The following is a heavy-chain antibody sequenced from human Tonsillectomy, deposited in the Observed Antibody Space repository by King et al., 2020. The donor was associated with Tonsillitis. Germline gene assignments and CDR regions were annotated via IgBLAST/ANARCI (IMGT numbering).Heavy chain of an antibody. D-gene: IGHD4-23*01. CDR3: ARGSAVVKNGMDV. CDR2: IYYRGST. Sequence: VQLQESGPGLVKPSETLSLTCTVSGGSVSSGSYYWSWIRQPPGKGLEWIGYIYYRGSTNNNPSLKSRVSTSIDTSKNQFSLKLSSVTAADTAVYYCARGSAVVKNGMDVWGQGTTVTVSS. J-gene: IGHJ6*02. CDR1: GGSVSSGSYY. V-gene: IGHV4-61*01.